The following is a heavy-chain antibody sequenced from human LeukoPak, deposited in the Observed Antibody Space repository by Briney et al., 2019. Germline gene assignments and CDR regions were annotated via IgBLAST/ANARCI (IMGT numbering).Heavy chain of an antibody. CDR2: FDPEDGET. V-gene: IGHV1-24*01. CDR1: GYTLTELS. CDR3: ATVDVYTPAHDAFDI. Sequence: ASVQVSCKVSGYTLTELSIHWVRQAPGKGLEWMGGFDPEDGETIYAQKFQGRVTMTEDTSTDTAYMEVSSLRSEDTAVYYCATVDVYTPAHDAFDIWGQGTMVTVSS. J-gene: IGHJ3*02. D-gene: IGHD5-24*01.